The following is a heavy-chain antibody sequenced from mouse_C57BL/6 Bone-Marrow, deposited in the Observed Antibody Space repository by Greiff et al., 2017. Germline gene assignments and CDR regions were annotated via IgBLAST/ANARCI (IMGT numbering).Heavy chain of an antibody. V-gene: IGHV7-3*01. CDR3: ARSAVVASDY. J-gene: IGHJ2*01. Sequence: EVKVVESGGGLVQPGGSLSLSCAASGFTFTEYYMSWVRQPPGKALEWLGFIRNKANGYTTEYSASVKGRFTISRDNSQSILYLQMNALRAEDSATYYYARSAVVASDYWGQGTTLTVSS. CDR2: IRNKANGYTT. CDR1: GFTFTEYY. D-gene: IGHD1-1*01.